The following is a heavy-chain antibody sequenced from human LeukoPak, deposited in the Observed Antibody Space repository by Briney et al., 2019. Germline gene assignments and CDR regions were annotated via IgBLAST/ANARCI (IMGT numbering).Heavy chain of an antibody. CDR1: GGSIRSYY. V-gene: IGHV4-59*08. J-gene: IGHJ3*02. CDR2: IYYSGST. D-gene: IGHD3-16*01. Sequence: SETLSLTCTVSGGSIRSYYWSWIRQPPGKGLEWIAYIYYSGSTYYNPSLKSRVTISVDTSKNQFSLKLSSVTAADTAVYYCARAAGGQRDAFDIWGQGTMVTVSS. CDR3: ARAAGGQRDAFDI.